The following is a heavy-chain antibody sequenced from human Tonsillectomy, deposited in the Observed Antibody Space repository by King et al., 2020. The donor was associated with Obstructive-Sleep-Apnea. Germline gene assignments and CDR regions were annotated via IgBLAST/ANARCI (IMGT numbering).Heavy chain of an antibody. J-gene: IGHJ4*02. D-gene: IGHD2-2*01. CDR2: ISGSGCST. Sequence: VQLVESGGGLVQPGGSLRLSCAASGFTFSSYAMSWVRQAPGKGLEWVSAISGSGCSTYYADSLKGRFTISRDNSKNTLYLQMNSLRAEDTAVYYCAKGYCSSTSCYSPFDYWGQGTLVTVSS. CDR3: AKGYCSSTSCYSPFDY. CDR1: GFTFSSYA. V-gene: IGHV3-23*04.